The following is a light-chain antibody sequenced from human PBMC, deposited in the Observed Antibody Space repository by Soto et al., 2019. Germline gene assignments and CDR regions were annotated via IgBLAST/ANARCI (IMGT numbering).Light chain of an antibody. Sequence: EIVLAQSPGTLSLAPGERATRSCGASQSVSRSYLAWYQHKTGPSARLLIYGASSRATGIPDRFSGSGSGTDFTLTISSLEPEDFAVYYRQPCNPWPPMYPFGQGPKVDI. CDR1: QSVSRSY. CDR3: QPCNPWPPMYP. CDR2: GAS. V-gene: IGKV3-20*01. J-gene: IGKJ2*01.